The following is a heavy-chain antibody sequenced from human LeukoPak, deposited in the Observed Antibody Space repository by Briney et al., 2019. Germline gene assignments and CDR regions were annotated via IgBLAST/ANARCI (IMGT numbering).Heavy chain of an antibody. CDR3: ARVWFGDPSGGFDI. J-gene: IGHJ3*02. Sequence: SETQCLTCTVSGGSLNSYYWSWIRQPPGKGLEWIGYIYYSGSTNYNPSLKSRVTISLDTSKNQFSLKLSSVTAADTAVYYCARVWFGDPSGGFDILRQGTMVTVSS. V-gene: IGHV4-59*08. CDR2: IYYSGST. D-gene: IGHD3-10*01. CDR1: GGSLNSYY.